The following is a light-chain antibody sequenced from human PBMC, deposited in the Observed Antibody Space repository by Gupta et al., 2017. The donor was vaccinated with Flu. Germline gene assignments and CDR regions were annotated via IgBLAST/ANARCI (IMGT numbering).Light chain of an antibody. J-gene: IGKJ5*01. CDR1: QSVSSSY. V-gene: IGKV3-20*01. CDR2: GAS. Sequence: IVLTQSPGTLSLSPGERATLSCRASQSVSSSYLAWYQQKPGQAPRLLIYGASSRATGIPDRFSGSGSGTDFTLTISRLEPEDFAVYYCQQYGSSPHAITFGQGTRLEIK. CDR3: QQYGSSPHAIT.